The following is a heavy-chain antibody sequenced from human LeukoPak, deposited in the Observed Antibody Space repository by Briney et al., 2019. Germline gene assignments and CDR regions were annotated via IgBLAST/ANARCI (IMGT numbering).Heavy chain of an antibody. J-gene: IGHJ4*02. CDR2: INSDGSST. D-gene: IGHD6-13*01. CDR3: ARLWGIGAELDY. CDR1: GFTFSSYW. Sequence: GGSLRLSCAASGFTFSSYWMHWVRQAPGKGLVWVSRINSDGSSTSYADSVKGRFTISRDNAKNTLYLQMNSLRAEDTAVYYCARLWGIGAELDYWGQGTLVTVSS. V-gene: IGHV3-74*01.